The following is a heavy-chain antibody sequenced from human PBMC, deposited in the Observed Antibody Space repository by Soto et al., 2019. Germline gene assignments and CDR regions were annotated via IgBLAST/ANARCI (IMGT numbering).Heavy chain of an antibody. D-gene: IGHD3-22*01. Sequence: PGGSLRLSCAASGFTFSNWWMHWVRQTPGRGLVWVSHINGDGSRTNYADSVKGRFSISRDNAKNTLYLQMNSLRAEDTGVYYCARDYISGAPNYWAQGTLVTVSS. CDR3: ARDYISGAPNY. V-gene: IGHV3-74*01. CDR2: INGDGSRT. J-gene: IGHJ4*02. CDR1: GFTFSNWW.